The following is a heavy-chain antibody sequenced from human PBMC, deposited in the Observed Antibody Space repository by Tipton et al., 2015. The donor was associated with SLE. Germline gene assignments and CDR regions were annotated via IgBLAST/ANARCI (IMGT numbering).Heavy chain of an antibody. CDR1: GGSFSGYY. J-gene: IGHJ5*02. CDR2: INHSGAT. CDR3: ARAKRSSTTWGYWFDP. Sequence: TLSLTCTVYGGSFSGYYWSWIRQPPGKGLEWIGEINHSGATNYNPSLKSRVTISVDTSRNQFFLKLSSVTAADTALYYCARAKRSSTTWGYWFDPWGQGTLATVSS. V-gene: IGHV4-34*01. D-gene: IGHD2-2*01.